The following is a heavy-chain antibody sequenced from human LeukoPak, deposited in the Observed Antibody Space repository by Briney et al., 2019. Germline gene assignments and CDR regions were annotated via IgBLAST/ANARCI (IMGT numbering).Heavy chain of an antibody. D-gene: IGHD6-19*01. Sequence: RPGGSLRLSRAASGFTFSSYWMSWVRQAPGKGLEWVANIKQDGSEKYYVDSVEGRFTISRDNAKNPLFLQMTSLRAEDTAVYYCVRDQGSGWYVPTAIDYWGQGTLVTVSS. J-gene: IGHJ4*02. V-gene: IGHV3-7*01. CDR2: IKQDGSEK. CDR1: GFTFSSYW. CDR3: VRDQGSGWYVPTAIDY.